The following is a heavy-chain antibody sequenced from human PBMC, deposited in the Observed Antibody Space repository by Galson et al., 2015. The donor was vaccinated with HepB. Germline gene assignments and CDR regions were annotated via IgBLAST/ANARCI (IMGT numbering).Heavy chain of an antibody. CDR2: ISYDGSNK. CDR1: GFTFSSYG. CDR3: AKCSSWYNPDY. J-gene: IGHJ4*02. D-gene: IGHD6-13*01. Sequence: SLRLSCAASGFTFSSYGMHWVRQAPVKGLEWVAVISYDGSNKYYADSVKGRFTISRDNSKNTLYLQMDSLRAEDTAVYYCAKCSSWYNPDYWGQGTLVTVSS. V-gene: IGHV3-30*18.